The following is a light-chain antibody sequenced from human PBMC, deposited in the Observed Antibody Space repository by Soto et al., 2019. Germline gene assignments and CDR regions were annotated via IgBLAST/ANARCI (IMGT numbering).Light chain of an antibody. J-gene: IGLJ2*01. CDR2: DVS. CDR1: SSDVGGYNY. Sequence: QSALTQPASVSGSPGQSITISCTGTSSDVGGYNYVSWYQQHPGKAPKLMIYDVSNRPSGVSNRFSGSKSGNTASLTISGLQAEVEADYYGSSYTSSSSVVFGGGTKRTV. CDR3: SSYTSSSSVV. V-gene: IGLV2-14*01.